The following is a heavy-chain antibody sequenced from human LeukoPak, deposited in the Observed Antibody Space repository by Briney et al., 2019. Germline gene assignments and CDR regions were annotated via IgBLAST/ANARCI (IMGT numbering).Heavy chain of an antibody. CDR1: GFTFSSYA. CDR2: ISYDGSNK. D-gene: IGHD4-17*01. Sequence: GGSLRLSCAASGFTFSSYAMHWVRQAPGKGLEWVAVISYDGSNKYYADSVKGRFTISRDNSKNTLYLQMNSLRAEDTAIYYCAKERQAGDYFTSDYWGLGTLVTVSS. CDR3: AKERQAGDYFTSDY. J-gene: IGHJ4*02. V-gene: IGHV3-30-3*01.